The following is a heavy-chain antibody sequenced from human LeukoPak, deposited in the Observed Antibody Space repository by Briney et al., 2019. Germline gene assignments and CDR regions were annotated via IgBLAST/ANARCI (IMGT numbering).Heavy chain of an antibody. D-gene: IGHD2-21*02. J-gene: IGHJ4*02. V-gene: IGHV4-59*01. CDR2: IYYSGST. CDR3: ARLYCGGDCFAGYFDY. Sequence: PPXXXVEWVXXIYYSGSTNYNPSLKSRVTISVDTSKNQFSLKLSSVTAADTAVYYCARLYCGGDCFAGYFDYWGQGTLVTVSS.